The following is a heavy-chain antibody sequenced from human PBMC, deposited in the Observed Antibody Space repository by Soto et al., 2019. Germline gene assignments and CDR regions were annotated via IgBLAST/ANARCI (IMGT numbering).Heavy chain of an antibody. CDR1: GGSISSGGYS. V-gene: IGHV4-30-2*01. CDR2: IYHSGST. CDR3: ARGKYYGSGTHYNWFDP. J-gene: IGHJ5*02. D-gene: IGHD3-10*01. Sequence: SETLSLTCAVSGGSISSGGYSWSWIRQPPGKGLEWIGYIYHSGSTYYNPSLKSRVTISVDRSKNQFSLKLSSVTAADTAVYYCARGKYYGSGTHYNWFDPWGQGTLVTVSS.